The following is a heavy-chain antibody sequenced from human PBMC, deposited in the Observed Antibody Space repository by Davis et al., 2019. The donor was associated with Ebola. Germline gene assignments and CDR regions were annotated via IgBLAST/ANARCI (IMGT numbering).Heavy chain of an antibody. CDR2: TYYTSKWHN. CDR1: VDSLYGKNGA. Sequence: HPQTPSLTRAIPVDSLYGKNGASHCIRHSPSRGLEWVARTYYTSKWHNDYGESVKSRITIKPDTSKNQLSLQLNSVTPEDTAVYYCVRGWGRSGFDVWGQGTTVTVSS. V-gene: IGHV6-1*01. D-gene: IGHD1-26*01. CDR3: VRGWGRSGFDV. J-gene: IGHJ6*02.